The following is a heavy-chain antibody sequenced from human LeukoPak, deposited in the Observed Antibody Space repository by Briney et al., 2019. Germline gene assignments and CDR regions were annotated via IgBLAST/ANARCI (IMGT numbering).Heavy chain of an antibody. J-gene: IGHJ4*02. CDR1: GFTFSSYW. CDR3: ARGYPPQFWSGYNRNFDY. CDR2: INSDGSST. Sequence: GGSLRLSCAASGFTFSSYWMYWVRQAPGKGLVWVSRINSDGSSTSYADSVKGRFTISKDNAKNTVYLQMNSLRAEDTAVYYCARGYPPQFWSGYNRNFDYWGQGTLVTVSS. V-gene: IGHV3-74*01. D-gene: IGHD3-3*01.